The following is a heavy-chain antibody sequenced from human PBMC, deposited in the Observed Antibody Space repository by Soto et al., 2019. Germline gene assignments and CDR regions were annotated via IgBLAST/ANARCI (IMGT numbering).Heavy chain of an antibody. CDR1: GGSISSGGYS. Sequence: NPSETLSLTCAVSGGSISSGGYSWSWIQQPPGKGLEWIGYIYHSGSTYYNPSLKSRVTISVDRSKNQFSLKLSSVTAADTAVYYCARVPGPWGQGTLVTVSS. CDR3: ARVPGP. D-gene: IGHD2-8*02. CDR2: IYHSGST. J-gene: IGHJ5*02. V-gene: IGHV4-30-2*01.